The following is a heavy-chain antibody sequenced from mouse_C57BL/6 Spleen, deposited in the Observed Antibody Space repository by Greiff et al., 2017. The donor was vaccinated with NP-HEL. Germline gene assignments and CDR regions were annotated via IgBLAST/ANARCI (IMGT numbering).Heavy chain of an antibody. CDR1: GYTFTSYW. D-gene: IGHD1-1*01. CDR2: IHPNSGST. CDR3: AREDYGKGFDD. J-gene: IGHJ2*01. V-gene: IGHV1-64*01. Sequence: QVQLQQPGAELVKPGASVKLSCKASGYTFTSYWMHWVKQRPGQGLEWIGMIHPNSGSTNYNEKFKSKATLTVDKSSSTAYMQLSSLTSEDSAIYDCAREDYGKGFDDWGQGATLTVSS.